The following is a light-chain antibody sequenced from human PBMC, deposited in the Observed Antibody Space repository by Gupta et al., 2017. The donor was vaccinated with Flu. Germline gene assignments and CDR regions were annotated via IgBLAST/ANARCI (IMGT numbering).Light chain of an antibody. CDR3: RQYNNRSAMT. V-gene: IGKV3-15*01. CDR1: QSVSSN. CDR2: GAA. Sequence: EIVMTQSPATLSVSPGERATLSCRASQSVSSNLAWYQQKPGQAPRILIYGAATRATGIPPRWSGSSAGTEYTLSISSLQSEDYAIYYCRQYNNRSAMTFGQGTRLEIK. J-gene: IGKJ5*01.